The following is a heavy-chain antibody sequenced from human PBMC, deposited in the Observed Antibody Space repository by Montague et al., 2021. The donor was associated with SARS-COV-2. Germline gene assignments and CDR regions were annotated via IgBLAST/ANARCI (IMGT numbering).Heavy chain of an antibody. Sequence: SETLSLTCSISGGSISSSSHYWAWVRQPPGRRLEWIGTIYYSGTTLYHPSLKSRITMSVDTSDNQFSLQLNSVSATDTAIYYCARAQMAVTEYYPDYWGQGILVTVSS. V-gene: IGHV4-39*01. CDR3: ARAQMAVTEYYPDY. J-gene: IGHJ4*02. D-gene: IGHD2/OR15-2a*01. CDR2: IYYSGTT. CDR1: GGSISSSSHY.